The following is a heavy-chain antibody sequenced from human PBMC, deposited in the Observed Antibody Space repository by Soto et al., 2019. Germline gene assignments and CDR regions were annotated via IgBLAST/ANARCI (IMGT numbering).Heavy chain of an antibody. J-gene: IGHJ6*02. V-gene: IGHV1-69*13. CDR3: ARDDATYCGGDCYRYFYYGMDV. CDR1: GGTFSNHA. CDR2: IIPMFPTA. Sequence: SLKVSCKASGGTFSNHAISWVRQAPGQGLEWVGGIIPMFPTADYAQRFQGRVTITADDSTTTVYMELSGLRSEDTAMYYCARDDATYCGGDCYRYFYYGMDVWGQGTTVTVSS. D-gene: IGHD2-21*02.